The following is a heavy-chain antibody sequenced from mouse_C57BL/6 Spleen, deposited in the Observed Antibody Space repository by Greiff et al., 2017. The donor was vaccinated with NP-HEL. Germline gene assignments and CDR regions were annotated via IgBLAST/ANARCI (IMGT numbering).Heavy chain of an antibody. J-gene: IGHJ4*01. V-gene: IGHV5-17*01. CDR3: ASSYYDYDVPLAMDY. CDR2: ISSGSSTI. D-gene: IGHD2-4*01. CDR1: GFTFSDYG. Sequence: EVKLMESGGGLVKPGGSLKLSCAASGFTFSDYGMHWVRQAPEKGLEWVAYISSGSSTIYYADTVKGRFTISRDNAKNTLFLQMTSLRSEDTAMYYCASSYYDYDVPLAMDYWGQGTSVTVSS.